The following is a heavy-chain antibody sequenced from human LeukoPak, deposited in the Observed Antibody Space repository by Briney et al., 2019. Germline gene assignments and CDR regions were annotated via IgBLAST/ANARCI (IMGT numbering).Heavy chain of an antibody. V-gene: IGHV4-34*01. CDR2: INHSGST. CDR1: GGSFTGYY. Sequence: SETLSLTCAVYGGSFTGYYWSWIRQPPGKGLEWIGEINHSGSTNYNPSLKSRVTISVDTSKNQFSLKLSSVTAADTAVYYCARGTSTNKNWFDPWGQATLVTVSS. J-gene: IGHJ5*02. CDR3: ARGTSTNKNWFDP. D-gene: IGHD1/OR15-1a*01.